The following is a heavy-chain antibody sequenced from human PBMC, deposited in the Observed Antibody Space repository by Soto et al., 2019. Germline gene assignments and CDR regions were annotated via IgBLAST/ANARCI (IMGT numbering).Heavy chain of an antibody. V-gene: IGHV1-69*06. CDR1: GGTFSSYA. D-gene: IGHD2-2*01. J-gene: IGHJ6*02. Sequence: QVQLVQSGAEVKKPGSSVKVSCKASGGTFSSYAISWVRQAPGQGLEWMGGIIPIFGTANYAQKFQGRVTITADKSTSTAYMELSSLRSADTAVYYCATRRSSTSCYPCYYYGMDVWGQGTTVTVSS. CDR2: IIPIFGTA. CDR3: ATRRSSTSCYPCYYYGMDV.